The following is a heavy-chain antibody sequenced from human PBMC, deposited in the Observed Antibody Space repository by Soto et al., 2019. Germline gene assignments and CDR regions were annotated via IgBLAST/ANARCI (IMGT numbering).Heavy chain of an antibody. Sequence: GGSLGLSCVASGFTFSGYGMHWVRQAPGKGLEWVAVIWYDGSNEYYADSVKGRFTISRDNSKKTLFLQMNSLRADDRAVYYCPGAGQAAYDPWGTAYRGQGTLVPVS. V-gene: IGHV3-33*01. CDR3: PGAGQAAYDPWGTAY. J-gene: IGHJ4*02. CDR1: GFTFSGYG. D-gene: IGHD3-16*01. CDR2: IWYDGSNE.